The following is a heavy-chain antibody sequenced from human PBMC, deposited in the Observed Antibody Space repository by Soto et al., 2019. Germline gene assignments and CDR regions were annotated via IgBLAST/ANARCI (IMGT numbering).Heavy chain of an antibody. Sequence: EVQLVESGGGLVQPGGSLRLSCAASGFTFSSYSMNWVRQAPGKGLEWVSYISSSGGTIYYADSVKGRFTISRDNAKNSLYLKVNSPGAEHTAVYYCARKDVADNVRYLHPPRDYYYYMDVWGKGTTVTVSS. CDR3: ARKDVADNVRYLHPPRDYYYYMDV. CDR1: GFTFSSYS. D-gene: IGHD3-9*01. V-gene: IGHV3-48*01. J-gene: IGHJ6*03. CDR2: ISSSGGTI.